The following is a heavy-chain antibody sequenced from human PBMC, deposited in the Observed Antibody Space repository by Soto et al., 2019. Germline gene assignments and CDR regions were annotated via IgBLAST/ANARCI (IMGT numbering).Heavy chain of an antibody. J-gene: IGHJ3*02. D-gene: IGHD1-26*01. V-gene: IGHV4-39*01. Sequence: SETLSLTCTVSASSISGSTDYWDWIRQSPGKGLEWIGSIYYTGSAYYNPSFKSRVTISIDTSKNQFSLNLNSVTAPDTAVYYCTRTQTVPTIGSVDIWGRGTRVTVAS. CDR1: ASSISGSTDY. CDR3: TRTQTVPTIGSVDI. CDR2: IYYTGSA.